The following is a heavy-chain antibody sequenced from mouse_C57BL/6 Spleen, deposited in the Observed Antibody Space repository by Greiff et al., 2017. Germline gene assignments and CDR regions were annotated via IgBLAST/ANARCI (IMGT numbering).Heavy chain of an antibody. Sequence: QVQLQQPGAELVMPGASVQLSCKASGYTFTSYWMHWVKQRPGQGLGWIGEMAPSDSYTNYNQKFKGKSTMTVDKSSSPAYMQLSSLTSEDTAVYYCARGRRDWDFDYWGQGTTLTVSS. CDR3: ARGRRDWDFDY. D-gene: IGHD4-1*01. CDR2: MAPSDSYT. J-gene: IGHJ2*01. CDR1: GYTFTSYW. V-gene: IGHV1-69*01.